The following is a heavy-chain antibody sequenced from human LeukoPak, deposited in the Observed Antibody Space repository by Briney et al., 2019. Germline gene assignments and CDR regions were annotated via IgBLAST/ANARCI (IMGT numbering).Heavy chain of an antibody. J-gene: IGHJ4*02. CDR1: GGSFSGYY. D-gene: IGHD5-18*01. CDR2: INHSGST. Sequence: SETLSLTCAVYGGSFSGYYWSWIRQPPGKGLEWIGEINHSGSTNYNPSLKSRVTISVDTSKNQFSLKLSSVTAADTAVYYCARGRTTWIQLWPTSGDLDYWGQGTLVTVSS. V-gene: IGHV4-34*01. CDR3: ARGRTTWIQLWPTSGDLDY.